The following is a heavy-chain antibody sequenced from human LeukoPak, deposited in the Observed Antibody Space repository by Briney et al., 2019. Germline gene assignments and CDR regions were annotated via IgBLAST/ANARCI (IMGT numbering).Heavy chain of an antibody. Sequence: SETLPPTCTVSGGSISSGDYYWSWIRQPPGKGLEWIAYMYYSGSTYYNPSLKSRVTMSADTSKNQLSLKLSSVTAADTAVYYCARPYYYDSRIDPWGQGILVTVSS. D-gene: IGHD3-22*01. J-gene: IGHJ5*02. V-gene: IGHV4-30-4*01. CDR2: MYYSGST. CDR1: GGSISSGDYY. CDR3: ARPYYYDSRIDP.